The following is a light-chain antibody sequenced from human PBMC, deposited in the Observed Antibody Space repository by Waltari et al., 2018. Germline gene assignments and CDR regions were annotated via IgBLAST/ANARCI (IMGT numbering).Light chain of an antibody. CDR1: QGISNY. Sequence: DIQMTQSPSAMSASVGDRVTITCRSSQGISNYLAWFQQKTGKVPKRLIYAASSVQSGVPSRFSGSVCGTEFTLTISSLQPEDFAPYYCLQHNSYPYTFGQGTKLEIK. V-gene: IGKV1-17*03. CDR3: LQHNSYPYT. CDR2: AAS. J-gene: IGKJ2*01.